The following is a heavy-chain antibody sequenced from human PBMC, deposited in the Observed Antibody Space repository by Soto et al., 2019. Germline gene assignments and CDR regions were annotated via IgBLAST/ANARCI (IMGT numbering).Heavy chain of an antibody. Sequence: ASVKVSCKASGGTFSSYAISWVRQAPGQGLEWMGWISAYNGYTNYAQKLQGRVTMTTDTSTSTAYMELGSLRSGDTAVYYCARDFDSSGYYYRGNDYWGQGTLVTVSS. CDR1: GGTFSSYA. V-gene: IGHV1-18*01. D-gene: IGHD3-22*01. CDR3: ARDFDSSGYYYRGNDY. CDR2: ISAYNGYT. J-gene: IGHJ4*02.